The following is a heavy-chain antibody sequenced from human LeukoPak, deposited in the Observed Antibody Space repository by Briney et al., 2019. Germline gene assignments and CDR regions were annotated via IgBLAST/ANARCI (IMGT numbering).Heavy chain of an antibody. Sequence: GGSLRLSCAASGFTFSSYWMHWVRQAPGKGLVWVSRINSDGSSTSYADSVKGRFTISRDNSKNTLYLQMNSLRAEDTAVYYCASLPHYGGDYYFDYWGQGTLVTVSS. J-gene: IGHJ4*02. CDR1: GFTFSSYW. CDR3: ASLPHYGGDYYFDY. CDR2: INSDGSST. V-gene: IGHV3-74*01. D-gene: IGHD4-23*01.